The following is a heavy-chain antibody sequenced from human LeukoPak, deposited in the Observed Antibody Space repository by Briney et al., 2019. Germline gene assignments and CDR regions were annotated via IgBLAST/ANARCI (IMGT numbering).Heavy chain of an antibody. CDR1: GYTFTDYY. D-gene: IGHD2-21*01. V-gene: IGHV1-2*02. CDR2: INPNSDYT. Sequence: ASERVSCKASGYTFTDYYIHWVRQAPGQGLEWMGWINPNSDYTFYAQKFQGRVTLTRDTSISTVYMELTTLTSDDTALYYCAVAPGDYWGQGTLVSVSA. CDR3: AVAPGDY. J-gene: IGHJ4*02.